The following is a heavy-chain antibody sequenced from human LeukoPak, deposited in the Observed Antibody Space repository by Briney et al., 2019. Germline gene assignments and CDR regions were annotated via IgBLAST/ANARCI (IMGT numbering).Heavy chain of an antibody. CDR1: GGSFSSYA. D-gene: IGHD2-2*01. Sequence: SVKVSCKASGGSFSSYAISWVRQPPGQGLEWMGGIIPIFGTANYAQKFQGRVTITADESTSTAYMELSSLRSEDTAVYYCARDVVPAAIVNWFDPWGQGTLVTVSS. V-gene: IGHV1-69*13. CDR3: ARDVVPAAIVNWFDP. CDR2: IIPIFGTA. J-gene: IGHJ5*02.